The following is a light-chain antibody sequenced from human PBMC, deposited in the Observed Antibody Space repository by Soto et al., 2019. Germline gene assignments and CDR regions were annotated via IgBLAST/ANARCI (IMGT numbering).Light chain of an antibody. Sequence: EILMTQSPATLSVSPGETATLSCRASQSVRINVAWFQQKPGQPPRLFIYGASTRAAGVAARFSGSGSGTEFTLTIGGLQSEDFAVYYCQQYNDWPRTFGQGSKVDIK. V-gene: IGKV3-15*01. CDR1: QSVRIN. CDR3: QQYNDWPRT. J-gene: IGKJ1*01. CDR2: GAS.